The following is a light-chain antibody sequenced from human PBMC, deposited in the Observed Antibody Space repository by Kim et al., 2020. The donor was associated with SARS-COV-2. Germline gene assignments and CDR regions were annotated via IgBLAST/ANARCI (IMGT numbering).Light chain of an antibody. CDR2: GAS. V-gene: IGKV3-20*01. Sequence: EIVLTQSPGTLSLSPGGRATLSCRASQSVRSSYLAWYQQKPGQAPRLLIYGASSRATGIPDRFSGSGSGTDFTLTISRLEPEDFAVYYCQQYDNLPRTFGQGTKVEIK. CDR3: QQYDNLPRT. J-gene: IGKJ1*01. CDR1: QSVRSSY.